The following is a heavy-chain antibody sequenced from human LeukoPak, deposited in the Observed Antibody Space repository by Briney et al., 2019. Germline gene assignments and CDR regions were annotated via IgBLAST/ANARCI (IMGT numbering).Heavy chain of an antibody. V-gene: IGHV3-7*01. J-gene: IGHJ4*02. CDR2: IKQDGSEK. CDR3: ARDLGDYDDY. Sequence: GGSLRLSCAASGFTFSSYAMSWVRQAPGKGLEWVANIKQDGSEKYYVDSVKGRFTISRDNAKNSLYLQMNSLRAEDTAVYYCARDLGDYDDYWGQGTLVTVSS. CDR1: GFTFSSYA.